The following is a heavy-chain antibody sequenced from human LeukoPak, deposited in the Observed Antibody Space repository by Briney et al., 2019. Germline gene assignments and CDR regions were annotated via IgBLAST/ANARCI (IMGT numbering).Heavy chain of an antibody. CDR1: GFTFSSYS. V-gene: IGHV3-21*01. CDR3: ARDLTTYYDILTGTDDAFDI. J-gene: IGHJ3*02. D-gene: IGHD3-9*01. CDR2: ISSSSSYI. Sequence: GGSLRLSCAASGFTFSSYSMNWVRQAPGKGLEWVSSISSSSSYIYYADSVKGRFTISRDNAKNSLYLQMNSLRAEDTAVYYCARDLTTYYDILTGTDDAFDIWGQGTMVTVSS.